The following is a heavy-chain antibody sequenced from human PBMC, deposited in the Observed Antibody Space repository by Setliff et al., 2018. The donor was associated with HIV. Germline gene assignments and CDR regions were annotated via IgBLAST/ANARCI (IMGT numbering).Heavy chain of an antibody. CDR3: SRHPFAGTVDY. D-gene: IGHD1-1*01. CDR1: GGSISSNNFC. CDR2: ICYTGRT. J-gene: IGHJ4*02. Sequence: SETLSLTCTVSGGSISSNNFCWDRIRQPPEKGLEWIATICYTGRTYHNPSLKSRVAISVDTSKNLFSLRLTSLTAADTAFYYCSRHPFAGTVDYWGQATLVTVS. V-gene: IGHV4-39*01.